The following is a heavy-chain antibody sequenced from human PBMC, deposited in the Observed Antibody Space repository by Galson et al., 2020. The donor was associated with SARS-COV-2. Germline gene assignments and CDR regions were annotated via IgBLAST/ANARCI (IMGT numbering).Heavy chain of an antibody. Sequence: SQTLSLTCGISGDSVSTNSAAWNWIRQSPTRGLEWLGRQYYRSKWNHDYALSLRSRITINPDTSKNQVSLHLNSVTPEDTAVYYCARDLGGYCSSTSGPGPMDLWGQGTLVTGSS. CDR3: ARDLGGYCSSTSGPGPMDL. J-gene: IGHJ5*02. CDR2: QYYRSKWNH. D-gene: IGHD2-2*01. CDR1: GDSVSTNSAA. V-gene: IGHV6-1*01.